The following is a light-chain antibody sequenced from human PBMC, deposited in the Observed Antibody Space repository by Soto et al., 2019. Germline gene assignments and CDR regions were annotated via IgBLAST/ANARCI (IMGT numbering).Light chain of an antibody. J-gene: IGLJ2*01. Sequence: QSALTQPASVSGSPGQSITISCTGTSSDVGRYNYVSWYQQHPGKAPKLIIYEVSNRPSGVSNRFSGSKSGNTASLTISGLQGEDEADYHCSSYMSSSNHVLFGGRTKLTVL. CDR3: SSYMSSSNHVL. V-gene: IGLV2-14*01. CDR1: SSDVGRYNY. CDR2: EVS.